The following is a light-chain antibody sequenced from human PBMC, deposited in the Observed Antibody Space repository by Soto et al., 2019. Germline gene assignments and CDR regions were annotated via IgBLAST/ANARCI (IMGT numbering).Light chain of an antibody. CDR2: YDS. CDR1: NIGSKS. V-gene: IGLV3-21*04. CDR3: QXWDSSSDHRVV. J-gene: IGLJ2*01. Sequence: SYELTQPPSVSVAPGKTARITCGGNNIGSKSVHWYQQKPGQAPVLVIXYDSDRPXXXXXXXXXXXSGXTATXXIXRVXAXXXXXXXCQXWDSSSDHRVVFGGGTQLTVL.